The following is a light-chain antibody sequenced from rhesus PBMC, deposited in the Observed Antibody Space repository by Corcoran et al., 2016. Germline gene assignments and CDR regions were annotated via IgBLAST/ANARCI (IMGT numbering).Light chain of an antibody. J-gene: IGKJ2*01. CDR2: AAS. V-gene: IGKV1-28*03. CDR3: LKHNSYPYS. Sequence: DIQMTQSPSSLSASVGDTVTITCRASQGISSYLNWFQQKPGKAPKLLIYAASSLESGVPSRFSGSGSGTDFTLTISSLQPGDFAVYYCLKHNSYPYSFGQGTKVEIK. CDR1: QGISSY.